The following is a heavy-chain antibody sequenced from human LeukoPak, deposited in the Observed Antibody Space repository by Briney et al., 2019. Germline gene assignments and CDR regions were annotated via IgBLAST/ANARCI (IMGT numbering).Heavy chain of an antibody. CDR2: IYYSEST. CDR3: ARRPLPVNAFDI. Sequence: SETLSLTCTVSGGSISSSSYYWGWIRQPPGKGLEWIGSIYYSESTHYNPSLKSRVTTSVDTSKNLFSLKLSSVTAADTAVYYCARRPLPVNAFDIWGQGTMVTVSS. J-gene: IGHJ3*02. CDR1: GGSISSSSYY. V-gene: IGHV4-39*01.